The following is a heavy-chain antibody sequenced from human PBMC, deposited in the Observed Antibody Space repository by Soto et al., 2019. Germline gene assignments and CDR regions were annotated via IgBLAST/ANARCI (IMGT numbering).Heavy chain of an antibody. CDR3: ASLSRFALDY. CDR1: GFTFNTYS. CDR2: ISSSSSYI. V-gene: IGHV3-21*01. D-gene: IGHD3-10*01. Sequence: GGSLRLSFAASGFTFNTYSMNWVRQAPGKGLEWVSSISSSSSYIYYTDSVKGRFTISRDNAKNSLYLQINSLRAEDPAAYYCASLSRFALDYWGKETLVTVS. J-gene: IGHJ4*02.